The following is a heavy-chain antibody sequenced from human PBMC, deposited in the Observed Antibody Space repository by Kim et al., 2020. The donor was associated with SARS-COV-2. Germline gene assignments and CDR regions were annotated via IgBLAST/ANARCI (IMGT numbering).Heavy chain of an antibody. Sequence: DTVKGRFTISRDNPKNTLYLQMNSLRAEDTAVYYCAKTTDCSRTSCPREYWGQGTLVTVSS. CDR3: AKTTDCSRTSCPREY. D-gene: IGHD2-2*01. J-gene: IGHJ4*02. V-gene: IGHV3-23*01.